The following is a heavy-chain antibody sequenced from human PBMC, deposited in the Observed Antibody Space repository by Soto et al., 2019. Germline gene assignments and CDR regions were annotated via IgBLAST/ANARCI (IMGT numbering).Heavy chain of an antibody. Sequence: HVQLQESGPGLVEPSQTLSLTCTVSVGSISSGGYYWSWIRQRPGGGLEWIGYVHYSRGTYYDPSLKSRLAISLDTSENQFSRKLNPVTAADSALYYCASHQDCGSGSCFWGHEAIDIWGQGTMVTVSS. V-gene: IGHV4-31*03. CDR3: ASHQDCGSGSCFWGHEAIDI. CDR2: VHYSRGT. J-gene: IGHJ3*02. CDR1: VGSISSGGYY. D-gene: IGHD2-15*01.